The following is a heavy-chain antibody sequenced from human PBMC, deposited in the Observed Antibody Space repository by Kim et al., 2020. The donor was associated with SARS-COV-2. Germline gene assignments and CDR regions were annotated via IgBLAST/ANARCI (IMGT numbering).Heavy chain of an antibody. Sequence: SETLSLTCTVSGGSISSSSYYWGWIRQPPGMGLEWIGSIYYRGSTYYNPSLKSRVTVSVDTSKNQFSLKLNSVTAADTAVYYCARFFKGGFRGIIVTRPFTPYADYWGQGTLVTVSS. CDR3: ARFFKGGFRGIIVTRPFTPYADY. CDR2: IYYRGST. V-gene: IGHV4-39*07. J-gene: IGHJ4*02. CDR1: GGSISSSSYY. D-gene: IGHD3-10*01.